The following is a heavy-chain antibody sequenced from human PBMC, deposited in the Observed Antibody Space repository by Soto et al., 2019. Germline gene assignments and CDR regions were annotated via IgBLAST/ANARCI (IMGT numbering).Heavy chain of an antibody. CDR2: INSDGSNT. Sequence: GSLRLSCAASGFTFSSYWMHWVRQAPGEGLVWVSRINSDGSNTTYADSVKGRFTTSRDNAKNTLFLQMNSLRGEDTAVYYCVRGERVGDPMFDYWGQGVLVTVSS. CDR1: GFTFSSYW. D-gene: IGHD2-21*02. J-gene: IGHJ4*02. CDR3: VRGERVGDPMFDY. V-gene: IGHV3-74*01.